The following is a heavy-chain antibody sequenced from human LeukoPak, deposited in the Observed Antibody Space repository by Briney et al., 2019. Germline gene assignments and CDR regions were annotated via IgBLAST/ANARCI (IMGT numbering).Heavy chain of an antibody. CDR1: GFTFSSYG. CDR2: ISYDGSDK. Sequence: GRSLRLSCAASGFTFSSYGMHWVRQAPGKGLEWVAVISYDGSDKYYADSVKGRFTISRDNPKNTMYLRMNSLRVEDTAVYYCAKEHGDRGYYYYGMNVWGQGTTVTVSS. J-gene: IGHJ6*02. CDR3: AKEHGDRGYYYYGMNV. V-gene: IGHV3-30*18. D-gene: IGHD4-17*01.